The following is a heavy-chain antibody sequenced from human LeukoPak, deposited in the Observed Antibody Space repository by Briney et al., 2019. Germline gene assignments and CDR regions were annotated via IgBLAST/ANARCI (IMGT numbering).Heavy chain of an antibody. CDR2: INHSGST. CDR1: GGSFSGYY. J-gene: IGHJ4*02. D-gene: IGHD6-19*01. Sequence: SETLSLTCAVYGGSFSGYYWSWIRQPPGKGLEWIGEINHSGSTIYNPSLKSRVTISVDTSKNQFSLKLSSVTAADSAVYYCARVAVAGSLWGQGTLVTVSS. V-gene: IGHV4-34*01. CDR3: ARVAVAGSL.